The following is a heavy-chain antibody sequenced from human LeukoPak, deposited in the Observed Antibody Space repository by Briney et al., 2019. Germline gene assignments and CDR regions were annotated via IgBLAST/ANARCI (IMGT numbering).Heavy chain of an antibody. CDR1: GGSFSGYY. CDR2: INHSGST. V-gene: IGHV4-34*01. CDR3: ARHDFWSGKYWFDP. J-gene: IGHJ5*02. Sequence: SETLSLTCAVYGGSFSGYYWSWIRQPPGKGLEWIGEINHSGSTNYNPSLKSRVTISVDTSKNQFSLQLSSVPAADTAVYYCARHDFWSGKYWFDPWGQGTLVTVSS. D-gene: IGHD3-3*01.